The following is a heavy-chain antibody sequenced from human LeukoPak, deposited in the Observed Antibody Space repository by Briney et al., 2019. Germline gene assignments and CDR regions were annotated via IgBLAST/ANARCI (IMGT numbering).Heavy chain of an antibody. CDR1: GFTFSDFY. D-gene: IGHD5-12*01. CDR3: ASDIVATSGDF. CDR2: ITSSGSDI. J-gene: IGHJ4*02. V-gene: IGHV3-11*01. Sequence: GRTLRLSCAASGFTFSDFYMRCIRQAPGRRLKSVEYITSSGSDIYYADSVKGRFTISRDNAKTALYLQMNSLRVEDTATYYCASDIVATSGDFWGQGTLVSVSS.